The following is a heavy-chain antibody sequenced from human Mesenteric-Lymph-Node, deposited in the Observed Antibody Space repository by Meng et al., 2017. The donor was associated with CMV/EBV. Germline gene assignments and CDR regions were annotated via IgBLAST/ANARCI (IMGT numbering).Heavy chain of an antibody. V-gene: IGHV1-69*04. D-gene: IGHD4-17*01. CDR2: IVPVLEEP. CDR1: GGTFSSSS. CDR3: ARGRMPLRRSYYYYGMDV. J-gene: IGHJ6*02. Sequence: SVKVSCKASGGTFSSSSIGWVRQAPGQGLEWMGRIVPVLEEPNYPQKFRGRVTITADKSTSTAYMELSNLKSEDTAVYYCARGRMPLRRSYYYYGMDVWGQGTTVTVSS.